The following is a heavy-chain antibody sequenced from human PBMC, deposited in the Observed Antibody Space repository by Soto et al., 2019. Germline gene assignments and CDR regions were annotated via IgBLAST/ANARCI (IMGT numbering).Heavy chain of an antibody. Sequence: ASVKVSCKTSGYTYTEYPIHWVRQAPGQGLEWMGWINVGNGNAKYSQKFQGRVTMTRDTSASTVYMELSSLGSEDTAVYYCARDPSYYGMDVWGQGTTVTVSS. CDR1: GYTYTEYP. CDR2: INVGNGNA. J-gene: IGHJ6*02. CDR3: ARDPSYYGMDV. V-gene: IGHV1-3*01.